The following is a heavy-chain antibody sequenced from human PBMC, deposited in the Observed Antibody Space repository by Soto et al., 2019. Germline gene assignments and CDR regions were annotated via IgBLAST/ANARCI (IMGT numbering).Heavy chain of an antibody. V-gene: IGHV3-9*01. CDR2: IDWNSGTK. Sequence: EMQLVESGGGLVQPGRSLRLSCAVSGFTFENFALHWVRQAPGKGLEWVSGIDWNSGTKAYADSVKGRFTLSRDSATSSLYLHLDGLRPEDTAFYYCAKAPKVVTHWFDPWGQGTLVTVSS. CDR3: AKAPKVVTHWFDP. D-gene: IGHD2-21*02. CDR1: GFTFENFA. J-gene: IGHJ5*02.